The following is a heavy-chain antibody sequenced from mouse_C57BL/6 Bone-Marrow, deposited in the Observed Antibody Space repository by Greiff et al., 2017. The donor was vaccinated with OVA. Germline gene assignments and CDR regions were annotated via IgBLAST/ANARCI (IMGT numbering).Heavy chain of an antibody. D-gene: IGHD2-2*01. CDR2: IYPGDGDT. J-gene: IGHJ2*01. CDR1: GYAFSSSW. CDR3: ARSTMVTIDY. V-gene: IGHV1-82*01. Sequence: QVQLQQSGPELVKPGASVKISCKASGYAFSSSWMNWVKQRPGKGLEWIGRIYPGDGDTNYNGKFKGKATLTADKSSSTASMQLSSLTSEDSAVYFCARSTMVTIDYWGQGTTLTVSS.